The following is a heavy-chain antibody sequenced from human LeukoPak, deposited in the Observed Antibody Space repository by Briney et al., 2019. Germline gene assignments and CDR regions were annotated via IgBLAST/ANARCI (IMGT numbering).Heavy chain of an antibody. CDR2: INPKSADT. Sequence: VKVSCXAXXXTFIDYYIHWVRQAPGQGLEWMGWINPKSADTNYAQEFQGRVTMTRHTSISTAFIELSRLISDDTAVYYCARGPGLGVPAVILDYYGLDVWGQGTTVTVSS. CDR3: ARGPGLGVPAVILDYYGLDV. D-gene: IGHD2-2*01. CDR1: XXTFIDYY. J-gene: IGHJ6*02. V-gene: IGHV1-2*02.